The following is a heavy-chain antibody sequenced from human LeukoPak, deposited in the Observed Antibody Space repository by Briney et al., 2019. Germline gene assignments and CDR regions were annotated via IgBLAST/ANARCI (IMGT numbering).Heavy chain of an antibody. D-gene: IGHD1-7*01. V-gene: IGHV3-74*01. Sequence: PGGSLRLSCAASGFTFSSCWMHWVRQDPGKGLVWVARINSDGSSISYADSVKGRFTISRDNAKNTLYPQMSSLRVEDTAVYYCARVTSLTGTIFDSWGQGTLVTVSS. CDR3: ARVTSLTGTIFDS. CDR2: INSDGSSI. CDR1: GFTFSSCW. J-gene: IGHJ4*02.